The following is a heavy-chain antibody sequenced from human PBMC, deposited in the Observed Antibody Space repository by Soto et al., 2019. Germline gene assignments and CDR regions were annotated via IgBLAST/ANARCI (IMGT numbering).Heavy chain of an antibody. CDR1: GFTFSDYY. J-gene: IGHJ5*02. CDR3: AAIGDIVATSGFDP. V-gene: IGHV3-11*01. CDR2: MSSSGSTI. Sequence: QVQLVESGGGLVKPGGSLRLSCAASGFTFSDYYMSWIRQAPGKGLEWVSYMSSSGSTIYYADSVKGRFTISRDNAKNCRYLQMNSLRAEDTDVEYCAAIGDIVATSGFDPWGQGSLVTVSS. D-gene: IGHD5-12*01.